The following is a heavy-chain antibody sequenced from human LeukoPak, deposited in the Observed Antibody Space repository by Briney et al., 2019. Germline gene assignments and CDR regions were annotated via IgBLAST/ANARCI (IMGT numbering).Heavy chain of an antibody. CDR3: AARPLLWFGELQDY. J-gene: IGHJ4*02. V-gene: IGHV4-59*02. CDR1: GGSVSSYY. D-gene: IGHD3-10*01. CDR2: TYYSGST. Sequence: SETLSLTCTVSGGSVSSYYWSWIRQPPGKGLEWIGYTYYSGSTNYNPSLKSRVTISVDTSKNQFSLKLSSVTAADTAVYYCAARPLLWFGELQDYWGQGTLVTVSS.